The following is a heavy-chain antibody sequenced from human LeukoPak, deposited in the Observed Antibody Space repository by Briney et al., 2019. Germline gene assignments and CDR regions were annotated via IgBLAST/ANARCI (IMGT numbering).Heavy chain of an antibody. V-gene: IGHV4-59*01. CDR2: IYYSGST. J-gene: IGHJ6*02. CDR3: ASVDTAMVTGYYYGMDV. D-gene: IGHD5-18*01. CDR1: GGSISSYY. Sequence: SETLSLTCTVSGGSISSYYWGWIRQPPGKGLEWIGYIYYSGSTDYNPSLKSRVTISVDTSKNQFSLKLSSVTAADTAVYYCASVDTAMVTGYYYGMDVWGQGTTVTVSS.